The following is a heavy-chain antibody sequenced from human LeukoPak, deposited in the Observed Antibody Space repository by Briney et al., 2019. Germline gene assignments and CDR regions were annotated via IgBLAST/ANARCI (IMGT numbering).Heavy chain of an antibody. J-gene: IGHJ4*02. CDR3: ATDVVGSLGY. Sequence: GGFLRLSCAASGFTFSSYWMAWVREAPGKGLEWVANIKGDESARHQADSVKGRFSISRDNTRNSLYLQMTNLRGDDTAVYYCATDVVGSLGYWGQGTLVTVSS. D-gene: IGHD1-26*01. V-gene: IGHV3-7*01. CDR2: IKGDESAR. CDR1: GFTFSSYW.